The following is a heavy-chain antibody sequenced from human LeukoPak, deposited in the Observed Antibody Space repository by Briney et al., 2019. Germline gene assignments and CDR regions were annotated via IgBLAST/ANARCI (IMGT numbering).Heavy chain of an antibody. CDR2: ITSTGYI. CDR1: GVTLSRYN. J-gene: IGHJ5*02. D-gene: IGHD3-22*01. CDR3: TTDPGYNSSP. Sequence: PGGALRLSCAAPGVTLSRYNMNWVRPAPRKGLEWVSSITSTGYIYYADSVKGRFTISRDNTKNSLFLQVDSLRAEDTAVYYCTTDPGYNSSPWGQGTLVTVSS. V-gene: IGHV3-21*01.